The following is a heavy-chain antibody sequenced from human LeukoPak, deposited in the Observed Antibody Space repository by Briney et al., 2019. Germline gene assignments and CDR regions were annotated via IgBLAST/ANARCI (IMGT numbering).Heavy chain of an antibody. Sequence: SVQDSCQSSRGTFLSYPINWVRQPAGQGVDWMGGIIPIFGTANYAQKLQGRVTMTTDTSTSTAYMELRSLRSDDTAVYYCARDGGSSCPRDYWGQGTLVTVSS. J-gene: IGHJ4*02. CDR2: IIPIFGTA. CDR1: RGTFLSYP. CDR3: ARDGGSSCPRDY. V-gene: IGHV1-69*05. D-gene: IGHD6-13*01.